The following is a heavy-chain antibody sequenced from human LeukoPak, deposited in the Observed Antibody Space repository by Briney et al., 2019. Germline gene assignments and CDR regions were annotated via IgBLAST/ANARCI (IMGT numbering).Heavy chain of an antibody. J-gene: IGHJ4*02. D-gene: IGHD5-18*01. CDR1: GFTLSSYG. V-gene: IGHV3-33*06. CDR3: AEANGYNNGHFDF. Sequence: GGSLRLSCAASGFTLSSYGMHWDRQAPGKGLEWVAVIWYDGKKKYYADSVKGRFTISRDNSKNTLYLQMDSLGAEDTALYYCAEANGYNNGHFDFWGQRILITVSS. CDR2: IWYDGKKK.